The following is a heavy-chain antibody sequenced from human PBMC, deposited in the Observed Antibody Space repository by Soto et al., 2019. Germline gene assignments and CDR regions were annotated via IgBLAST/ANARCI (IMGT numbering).Heavy chain of an antibody. J-gene: IGHJ4*02. CDR3: ARDTYYYGSGSPQYYFDY. CDR2: IYYSGST. Sequence: SETLSLTCTVSGGSISSGGYYWSWIRQQPEKGQEWIGYIYYSGSTYYNPSLKSQVTISVDTSKNQFSLKLSSVTAAGTAVYYCARDTYYYGSGSPQYYFDYWGQGTLVTVSS. CDR1: GGSISSGGYY. D-gene: IGHD3-10*01. V-gene: IGHV4-31*01.